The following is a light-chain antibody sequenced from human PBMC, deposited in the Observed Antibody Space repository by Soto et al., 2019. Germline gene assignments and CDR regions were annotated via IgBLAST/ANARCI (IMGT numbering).Light chain of an antibody. J-gene: IGLJ2*01. CDR2: NND. CDR1: SSNIGSNI. V-gene: IGLV1-44*01. CDR3: STLDASLSAIL. Sequence: QTVVSQPPSASGTPGQTVTISCSGRSSNIGSNIVNWYQQLPGTAPKLLIYNNDHRPSGVPDRFSGSKSGTSASLAISGLQSEDEADYYCSTLDASLSAILFGGGTQLTVL.